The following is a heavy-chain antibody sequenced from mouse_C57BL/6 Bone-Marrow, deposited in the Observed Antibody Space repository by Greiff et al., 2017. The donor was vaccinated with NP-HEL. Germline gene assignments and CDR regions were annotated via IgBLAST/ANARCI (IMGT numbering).Heavy chain of an antibody. CDR3: ARWRLRKGAMDY. Sequence: QVQLQQPGAELVRPGSSVRLSCKASGYTFTSYWMHWVKQRPGQGLEWIGWIYPGSGNTKYNEKFKGKATLTVDTSSSTAYMQLSSLTSEDSAVYFCARWRLRKGAMDYWGQGTSVTVSS. V-gene: IGHV1-84*01. D-gene: IGHD2-2*01. J-gene: IGHJ4*01. CDR2: IYPGSGNT. CDR1: GYTFTSYW.